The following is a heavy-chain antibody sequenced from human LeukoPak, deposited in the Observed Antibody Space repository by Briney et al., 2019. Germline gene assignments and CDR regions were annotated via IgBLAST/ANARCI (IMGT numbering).Heavy chain of an antibody. CDR2: IKAKIHGETI. V-gene: IGHV3-15*01. Sequence: GGSLRLSCAASGITLSDFWFSWVRQAPGKGLEWVARIKAKIHGETIDYAAPVRGRFIISRDDSRNTVYLQMNSLKFEDTAMNYCTRRSTIWGRGTRVTVSS. CDR3: TRRSTI. CDR1: GITLSDFW. D-gene: IGHD5-24*01. J-gene: IGHJ4*02.